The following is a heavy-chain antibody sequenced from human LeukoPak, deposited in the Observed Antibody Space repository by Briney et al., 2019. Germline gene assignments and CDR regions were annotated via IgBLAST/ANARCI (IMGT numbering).Heavy chain of an antibody. V-gene: IGHV4-34*01. CDR3: ARGLVPSDY. D-gene: IGHD3-10*01. Sequence: SETLSLTCAVYGGSFSGYYWSWIRQPPGKGLEWIGEINHSGSTNYNPSLKSRVTISVDTSKNQFSLKLSSVTAADTAVYYCARGLVPSDYWGQGTLVTVSS. J-gene: IGHJ4*02. CDR2: INHSGST. CDR1: GGSFSGYY.